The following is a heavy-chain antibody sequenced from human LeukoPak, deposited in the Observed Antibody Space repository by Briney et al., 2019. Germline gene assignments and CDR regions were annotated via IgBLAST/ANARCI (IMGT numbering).Heavy chain of an antibody. CDR2: VSGSGDST. Sequence: GGSLRLSCAASGLSFSSYAMSWVRQAPGKGLDWVSAVSGSGDSTYYADSVKGRFTISRGNSKNTVYLQMNRLRAEDTAVYYCAKRGAYYYGSGVYYNLWGQGTLVTVSS. V-gene: IGHV3-23*01. CDR3: AKRGAYYYGSGVYYNL. D-gene: IGHD3-10*01. J-gene: IGHJ4*02. CDR1: GLSFSSYA.